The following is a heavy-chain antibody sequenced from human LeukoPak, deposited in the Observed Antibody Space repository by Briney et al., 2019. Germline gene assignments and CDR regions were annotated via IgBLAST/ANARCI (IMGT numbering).Heavy chain of an antibody. CDR2: ISGSGGST. J-gene: IGHJ4*02. CDR1: GFTFSSYA. D-gene: IGHD3-10*01. V-gene: IGHV3-23*01. Sequence: GGSLRLSCAASGFTFSSYAMSWVRQAPGKGLEWVSAISGSGGSTYYADSVKGRFTISRDNSKNTLYLQMNSLRAEDTAVYYCAKGYYYGSGSYSTFDYWGQGTLVTGSS. CDR3: AKGYYYGSGSYSTFDY.